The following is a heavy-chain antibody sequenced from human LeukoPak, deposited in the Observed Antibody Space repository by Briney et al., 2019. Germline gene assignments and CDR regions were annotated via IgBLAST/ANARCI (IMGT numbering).Heavy chain of an antibody. Sequence: PGGSLRLSCAASGFTFSNYNMNWVRQAPGRGLEWVSSVSSSSSYIYYADSVKGRFTISRDNAKKSLYLQMNSLRDEDTAVYYCARDLNSGYYPYYFDYWGQGTLVTVSS. CDR3: ARDLNSGYYPYYFDY. CDR2: VSSSSSYI. CDR1: GFTFSNYN. V-gene: IGHV3-21*01. D-gene: IGHD3-22*01. J-gene: IGHJ4*02.